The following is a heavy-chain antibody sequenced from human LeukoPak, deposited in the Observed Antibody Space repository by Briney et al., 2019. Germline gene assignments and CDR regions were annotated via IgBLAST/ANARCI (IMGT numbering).Heavy chain of an antibody. Sequence: GGSLRLSRAVSGFNFYGYNMAWVRQAPGKGVEWVATVERDGRGTEYIDSVRGRFTMSRDNVKNTIDLQMNLLIAEDTAVYFCVTEYLYRFAYWGQGILVTVSS. CDR2: VERDGRGT. V-gene: IGHV3-7*01. J-gene: IGHJ4*02. CDR3: VTEYLYRFAY. CDR1: GFNFYGYN. D-gene: IGHD2-15*01.